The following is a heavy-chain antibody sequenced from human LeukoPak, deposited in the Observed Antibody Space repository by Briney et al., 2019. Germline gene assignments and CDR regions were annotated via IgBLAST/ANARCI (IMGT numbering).Heavy chain of an antibody. Sequence: SETLSPTCTVSGGSISSYYWSWIRQPPGKGLEWIGYIYYGGSTNYNPSLKSRVTISVDTSKNQFSLKLSSVTAADTAVYYCARSPNNYDILTGYFNYGFDYWGQGTLVTVSS. CDR1: GGSISSYY. J-gene: IGHJ4*02. CDR2: IYYGGST. D-gene: IGHD3-9*01. CDR3: ARSPNNYDILTGYFNYGFDY. V-gene: IGHV4-59*12.